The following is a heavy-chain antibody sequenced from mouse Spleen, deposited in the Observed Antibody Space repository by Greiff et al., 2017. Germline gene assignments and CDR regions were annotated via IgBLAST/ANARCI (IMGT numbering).Heavy chain of an antibody. V-gene: IGHV1-55*01. Sequence: VQLQQPGAELVKPGASVKMSCKASGYTFTSYWITWVKQRPGQGLEWIGDIYPGSGSTNYNEKFKSKATLTVDTSSSTAYMQLSSLTSEDSAVYYCAREGSYYGRGYFDVWGTGTTVTVSS. J-gene: IGHJ1*03. CDR3: AREGSYYGRGYFDV. D-gene: IGHD1-1*01. CDR1: GYTFTSYW. CDR2: IYPGSGST.